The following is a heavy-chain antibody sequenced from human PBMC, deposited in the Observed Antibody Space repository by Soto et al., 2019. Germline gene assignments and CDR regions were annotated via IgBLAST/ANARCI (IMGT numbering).Heavy chain of an antibody. V-gene: IGHV4-39*01. CDR1: GGSISSSSYY. J-gene: IGHJ3*02. CDR3: ARHPTTPDAFDI. D-gene: IGHD4-17*01. Sequence: TSETLSLTCTVSGGSISSSSYYWGWIRQPPGKGLEWIGSIYYSGSTYYNPSLKSRVTISVDTSKNQFSLKLSSVTAADTAVYYCARHPTTPDAFDIWGQGTMVTVSS. CDR2: IYYSGST.